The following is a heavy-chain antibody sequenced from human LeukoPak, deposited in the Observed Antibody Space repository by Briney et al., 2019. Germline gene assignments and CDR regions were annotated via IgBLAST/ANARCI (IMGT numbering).Heavy chain of an antibody. CDR3: AWTYGSVPFDY. J-gene: IGHJ4*02. CDR2: ISSSSSYI. Sequence: GGSLRLSCAASGFTFGSYSMNWVRQAPGKGLEWVSSISSSSSYIYYADSVKGRFTISRDNAKNSLYLQMNSLRAEDTAVYYCAWTYGSVPFDYWGQGTLVTVSS. D-gene: IGHD3-10*01. CDR1: GFTFGSYS. V-gene: IGHV3-21*01.